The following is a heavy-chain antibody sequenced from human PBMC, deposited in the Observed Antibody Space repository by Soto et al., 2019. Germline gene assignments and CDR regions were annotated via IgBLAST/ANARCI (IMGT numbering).Heavy chain of an antibody. CDR3: AREDCSSTSCYPRYYYYGMDV. CDR2: INAGNGNT. J-gene: IGHJ6*02. Sequence: ASVKVSCKASGYTFSSFAIHWGRKPPEKRLGWLGWINAGNGNTKYSQKFQGRVTITRDTSASTAYMELSSLRSEDTAVYYCAREDCSSTSCYPRYYYYGMDVWGQGTTVTVSS. D-gene: IGHD2-2*01. CDR1: GYTFSSFA. V-gene: IGHV1-3*01.